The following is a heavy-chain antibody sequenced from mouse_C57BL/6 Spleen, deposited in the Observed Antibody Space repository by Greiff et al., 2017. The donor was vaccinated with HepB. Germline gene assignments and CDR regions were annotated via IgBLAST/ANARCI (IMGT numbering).Heavy chain of an antibody. Sequence: EVQLVESGGDLVKPGGSLKLSCAASGFTFSSYGMSWVRQTPDKRLEWVATISSGGSYTYYPDSVKGRFTISRDNAKNTLYLQMSSLKSEDTAMYYCAREVHYSNKGAWVAYWGQGTLVTVSA. V-gene: IGHV5-6*01. D-gene: IGHD2-5*01. CDR3: AREVHYSNKGAWVAY. J-gene: IGHJ3*01. CDR2: ISSGGSYT. CDR1: GFTFSSYG.